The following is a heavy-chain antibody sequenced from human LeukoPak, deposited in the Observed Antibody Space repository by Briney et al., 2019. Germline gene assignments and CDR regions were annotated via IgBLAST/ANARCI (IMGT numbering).Heavy chain of an antibody. CDR3: ARVPQNGDPDY. CDR2: IYYSGST. D-gene: IGHD2-21*02. V-gene: IGHV4-59*01. J-gene: IGHJ4*02. Sequence: SETLSLTCAVSGGSMNSYYWSWIRQPPGKGLEWIGYIYYSGSTNYNPSLKSRVTISVDTSKNQFSLKLSSVTAADTAVYYCARVPQNGDPDYWGQGTLVTVSS. CDR1: GGSMNSYY.